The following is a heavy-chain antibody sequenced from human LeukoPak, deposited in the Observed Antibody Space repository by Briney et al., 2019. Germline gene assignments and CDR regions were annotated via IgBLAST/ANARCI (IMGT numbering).Heavy chain of an antibody. D-gene: IGHD6-6*01. CDR1: GGSISSSSHY. Sequence: ASETLSLTCTVSGGSISSSSHYWGWIRQPPGKGLEWIGSICYSGDTYYNPSLKSRVIISVDTSKNEFSLKLSSVTAADTAVYYCIRDIAAPLGWFDPWGQGTLVTVSS. CDR2: ICYSGDT. J-gene: IGHJ5*02. CDR3: IRDIAAPLGWFDP. V-gene: IGHV4-39*07.